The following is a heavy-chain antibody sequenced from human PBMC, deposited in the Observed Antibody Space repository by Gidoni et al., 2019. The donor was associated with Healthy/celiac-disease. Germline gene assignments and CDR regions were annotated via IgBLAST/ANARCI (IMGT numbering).Heavy chain of an antibody. V-gene: IGHV3-66*01. Sequence: EVQLLESGGGLVQPGGSLRLSCAAYGFTVSSTYMSWVRQAPGKGLEWVAVIYSGGSTYYADSVKGRFTISRDNSKNTLYLQMNSLRVEDTAVYYCARVPAVLGLPQGAYETSYFYGMGVWGQGTTVTVSS. D-gene: IGHD5-12*01. J-gene: IGHJ6*02. CDR2: IYSGGST. CDR1: GFTVSSTY. CDR3: ARVPAVLGLPQGAYETSYFYGMGV.